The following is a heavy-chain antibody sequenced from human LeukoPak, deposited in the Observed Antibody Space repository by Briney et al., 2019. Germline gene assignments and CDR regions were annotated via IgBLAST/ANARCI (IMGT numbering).Heavy chain of an antibody. CDR2: ICGSGGST. CDR1: GFTFSSYA. V-gene: IGHV3-23*01. D-gene: IGHD3-9*01. J-gene: IGHJ4*02. Sequence: PGGSLRLSCAASGFTFSSYAMSWVRQAPGKGLEWVSAICGSGGSTYYADSVKGRSTISRDNSKHTLYLQMNSLRAEDTAVYYCAKGYDILTGLYFDYWGQGTLVTVSS. CDR3: AKGYDILTGLYFDY.